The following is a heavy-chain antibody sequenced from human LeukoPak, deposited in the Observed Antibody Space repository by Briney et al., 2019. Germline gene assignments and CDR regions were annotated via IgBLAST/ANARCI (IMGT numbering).Heavy chain of an antibody. CDR3: AKMSGDCSSTTCSSFDY. D-gene: IGHD2-2*01. J-gene: IGHJ4*02. CDR2: IVGSGDIT. Sequence: GGSLRLSCAASGFTFSSYEVSWVRQAPGKGLEWVSRIVGSGDITYYEDSVKGRFTISRDNSKNTVHLQMNSLRAEDTAVYYCAKMSGDCSSTTCSSFDYWGQGTLVTVSS. CDR1: GFTFSSYE. V-gene: IGHV3-23*01.